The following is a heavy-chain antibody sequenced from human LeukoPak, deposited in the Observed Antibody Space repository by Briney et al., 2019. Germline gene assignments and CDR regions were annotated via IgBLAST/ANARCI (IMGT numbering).Heavy chain of an antibody. CDR3: ARAFADYVWGSYRYTIFDY. V-gene: IGHV4-59*01. D-gene: IGHD3-16*02. Sequence: SETLSLTCTVSGGSISSYYWSWIRQPPGKGLEWIGYIYYSGSTNYNPSIKSRVTISVDTSKNQFSLKLSSVTAADTAVYYCARAFADYVWGSYRYTIFDYWGQGTLVTVSS. CDR2: IYYSGST. J-gene: IGHJ4*02. CDR1: GGSISSYY.